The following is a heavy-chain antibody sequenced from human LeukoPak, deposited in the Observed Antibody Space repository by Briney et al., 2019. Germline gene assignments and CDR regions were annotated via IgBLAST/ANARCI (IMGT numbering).Heavy chain of an antibody. V-gene: IGHV1-2*02. CDR2: INPNSGAT. D-gene: IGHD1-1*01. Sequence: ASVKVSCTASGYSFTGYYMHWVRQAPGQGLEWMGWINPNSGATNCAQNFQGRVTMTRDTSISTAYMELSRLRSDDTAVYYCARVWNQRYDYWGQGTLVTVSS. CDR1: GYSFTGYY. CDR3: ARVWNQRYDY. J-gene: IGHJ4*02.